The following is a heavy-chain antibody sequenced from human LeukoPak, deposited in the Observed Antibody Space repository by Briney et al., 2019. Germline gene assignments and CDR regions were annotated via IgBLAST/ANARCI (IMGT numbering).Heavy chain of an antibody. J-gene: IGHJ5*02. CDR3: ARDGWFGDYNWFDP. CDR1: GFAFSSYS. Sequence: GGSLRLSCAASGFAFSSYSMNWVRQAPGKGLEWISYISSASNTIYYADSVKGRFTISRDNAKNSVYLQMNSLRAEDTAMYYCARDGWFGDYNWFDPWGQGTLVTVSS. CDR2: ISSASNTI. D-gene: IGHD3-10*01. V-gene: IGHV3-48*01.